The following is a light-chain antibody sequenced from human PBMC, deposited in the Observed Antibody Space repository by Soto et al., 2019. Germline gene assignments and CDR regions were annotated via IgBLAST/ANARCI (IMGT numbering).Light chain of an antibody. CDR1: QSVLYTSNNKNY. V-gene: IGKV4-1*01. CDR2: WAF. Sequence: DTVMTQSPDSLAVALGERATINCKSSQSVLYTSNNKNYSAWYQQKPGQPPTLLISWAFIRESGVPDRFSGSGSGTDFTLTINSVQAEDVAVYYCQQYYIVPYTFGQGTKLEI. J-gene: IGKJ2*01. CDR3: QQYYIVPYT.